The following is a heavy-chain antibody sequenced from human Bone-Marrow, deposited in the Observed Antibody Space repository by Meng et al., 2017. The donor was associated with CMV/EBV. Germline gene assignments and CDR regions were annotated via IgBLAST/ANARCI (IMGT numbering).Heavy chain of an antibody. CDR2: INPNSGGT. D-gene: IGHD6-13*01. CDR3: ARTLAALGPYGMDV. Sequence: ASVKVSCKASGYIFTGYYLHWVRQAPGQGLEWMGWINPNSGGTNYAQKFQGRVTMTRDTSISTAYMELSRLRSDDTAVYYCARTLAALGPYGMDVWGQGTTVTVSS. CDR1: GYIFTGYY. J-gene: IGHJ6*02. V-gene: IGHV1-2*02.